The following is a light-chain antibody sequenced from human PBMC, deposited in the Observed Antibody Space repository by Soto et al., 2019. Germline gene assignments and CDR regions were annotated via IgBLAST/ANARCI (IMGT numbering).Light chain of an antibody. CDR1: SSDVGSYNL. J-gene: IGLJ2*01. V-gene: IGLV2-23*01. CDR2: EGS. Sequence: QSALTQPASVSGSPGQSITISCTGTSSDVGSYNLVSWYQQHPGKAPKLMIYEGSKRPSGVSNRFSGPKSSNTASLTISGLQAEDEADYYCCSYAGSRVFGGGTKLTVL. CDR3: CSYAGSRV.